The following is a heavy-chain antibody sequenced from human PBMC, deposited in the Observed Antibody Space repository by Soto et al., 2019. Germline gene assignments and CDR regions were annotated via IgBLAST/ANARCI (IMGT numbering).Heavy chain of an antibody. CDR2: IYYSGST. J-gene: IGHJ5*02. Sequence: SQTLSLTXTVSGGSISSSSYYWGWIRQPPGKGLEWIGSIYYSGSTYYNPSLKSRVTISVDTSKNQFSLKLSSVTAADTAVYYCATAVRGGSSGWYRLNWFDPWGQGTLVTVSS. V-gene: IGHV4-39*01. CDR3: ATAVRGGSSGWYRLNWFDP. CDR1: GGSISSSSYY. D-gene: IGHD6-19*01.